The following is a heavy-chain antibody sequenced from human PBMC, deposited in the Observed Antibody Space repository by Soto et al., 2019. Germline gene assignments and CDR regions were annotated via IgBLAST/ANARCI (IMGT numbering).Heavy chain of an antibody. CDR1: GGTFSSYA. J-gene: IGHJ6*02. CDR2: IIPIFGTA. D-gene: IGHD3-9*01. CDR3: ARKPRPIYAILTDYYYYGMDV. Sequence: QVQLVQSGAEVKKPGSSVKVSCKASGGTFSSYAISWVRQAPGQGLEWLGGIIPIFGTANYAQKFQGRVTITADESTSTAYMELSSLRSEDTAVYYCARKPRPIYAILTDYYYYGMDVWGQGTTVTVSS. V-gene: IGHV1-69*01.